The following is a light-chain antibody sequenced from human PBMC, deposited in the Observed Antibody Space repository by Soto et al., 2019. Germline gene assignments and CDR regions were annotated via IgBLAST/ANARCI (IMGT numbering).Light chain of an antibody. Sequence: QSALSQPASVSGSPGQSITMSCTGSSSDFGDDKYVSWYQQQPGKGPNLLIYGVTNRPSGVSNRFSGSKSGNTASLTISGLQVEDEADYFCGSLTTSRIGLFGGGTKLTVL. J-gene: IGLJ3*02. CDR3: GSLTTSRIGL. CDR1: SSDFGDDKY. CDR2: GVT. V-gene: IGLV2-14*01.